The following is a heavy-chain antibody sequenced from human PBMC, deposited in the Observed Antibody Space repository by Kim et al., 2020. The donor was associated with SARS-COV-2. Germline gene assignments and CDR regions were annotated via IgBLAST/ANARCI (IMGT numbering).Heavy chain of an antibody. CDR3: ARGRALCISDTCYAPPGI. CDR1: GGSFNGYH. CDR2: INPTGGN. J-gene: IGHJ4*02. V-gene: IGHV4-34*01. D-gene: IGHD2-2*01. Sequence: SETLSLTCAVYGGSFNGYHWSWFRQTPGKGLEWIGEINPTGGNSYKSSLKSRVSIPLDRSKNQFSLNLRSVTAADTAVYFCARGRALCISDTCYAPPGIWGRGTPVSVSS.